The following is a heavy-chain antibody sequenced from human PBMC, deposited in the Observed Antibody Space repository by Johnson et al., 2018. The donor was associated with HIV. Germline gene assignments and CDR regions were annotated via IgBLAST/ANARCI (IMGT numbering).Heavy chain of an antibody. V-gene: IGHV3-23*04. J-gene: IGHJ3*02. CDR2: ISFSGG. CDR3: AREGPPRAFDI. Sequence: VQLVESGGGLVQPGGSLRLSCGASPFTFNSNATSWVRQAPVKGLDWVSLISFSGGKGRFTISRDSSKNTLYLQMNSLRAEDTAVYYCAREGPPRAFDIWGQGTMVTVSS. CDR1: PFTFNSNA.